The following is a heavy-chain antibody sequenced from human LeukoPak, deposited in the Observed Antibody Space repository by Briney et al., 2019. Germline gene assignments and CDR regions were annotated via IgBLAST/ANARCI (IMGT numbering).Heavy chain of an antibody. CDR2: IYSSGST. J-gene: IGHJ4*02. Sequence: SETLSLTCAVSGGSIGSGGYYWSWIRHQPGKGLEWIGYIYSSGSTDYNPSLKSRLAVSVDTPKNQFSLKVTSVTAADTAVYYCARGRSAAGNFDYWGQGTLVTVSS. CDR1: GGSIGSGGYY. V-gene: IGHV4-31*11. D-gene: IGHD6-13*01. CDR3: ARGRSAAGNFDY.